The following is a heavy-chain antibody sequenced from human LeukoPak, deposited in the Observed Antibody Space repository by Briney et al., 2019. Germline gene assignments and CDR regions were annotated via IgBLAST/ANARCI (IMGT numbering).Heavy chain of an antibody. CDR1: GGSISSGGYS. D-gene: IGHD2-21*02. J-gene: IGHJ3*02. CDR3: ARGGPLTHIVVVTAHDAFDI. CDR2: IYYSGST. Sequence: SETLSLTCTVSGGSISSGGYSWSWIRQHPGKGLEWIGYIYYSGSTYYNPSLKSRVTISVDTSKNQFSLKLSSVTAADTAVYYCARGGPLTHIVVVTAHDAFDIWGQGTMVTVSS. V-gene: IGHV4-31*03.